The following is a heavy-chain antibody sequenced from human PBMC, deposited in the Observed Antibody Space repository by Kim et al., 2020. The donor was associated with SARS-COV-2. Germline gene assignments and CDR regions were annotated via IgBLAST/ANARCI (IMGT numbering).Heavy chain of an antibody. CDR2: INPNSGGT. CDR1: GYTFTGYY. D-gene: IGHD3-16*01. J-gene: IGHJ6*03. V-gene: IGHV1-2*02. Sequence: ASVKVSCKASGYTFTGYYMHWVRQAPGQGLEWMGWINPNSGGTNYAQKFQGRVTMTRDTSISTAYMELSRLRSDDTAVYYCARSFLFDYYMDVWGKGTTVTVSS. CDR3: ARSFLFDYYMDV.